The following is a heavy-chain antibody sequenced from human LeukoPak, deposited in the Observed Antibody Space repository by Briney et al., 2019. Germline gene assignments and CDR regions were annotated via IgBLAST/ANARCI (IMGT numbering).Heavy chain of an antibody. Sequence: SETLSLTCTVSGGSISSSSYYWGWIRQPPGKGLEWIGSIYYSGSTYYNPSLKSRVTISVDTSKNQFSLKLSSVTAADTAVYYCARHVYDFWSGYYGGYYFDYWGQGTLVTVSS. CDR2: IYYSGST. CDR3: ARHVYDFWSGYYGGYYFDY. CDR1: GGSISSSSYY. V-gene: IGHV4-39*01. D-gene: IGHD3-3*01. J-gene: IGHJ4*02.